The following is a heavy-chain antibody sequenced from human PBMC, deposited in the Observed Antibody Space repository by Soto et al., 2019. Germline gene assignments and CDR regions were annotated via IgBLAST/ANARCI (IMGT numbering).Heavy chain of an antibody. CDR1: GFTFSSYA. V-gene: IGHV3-30-3*01. CDR2: MSYDGSNK. Sequence: QVQLVESGGGVVQPGRSLRLSCAASGFTFSSYAMHWVRQAPGKGLEWVAVMSYDGSNKYYADSVKGRFTISRDNSKNTLYLQMNSRRAEDTAVYYCARDKSPYSSGWHNRHFDYWCQGTLVTVSS. CDR3: ARDKSPYSSGWHNRHFDY. J-gene: IGHJ4*02. D-gene: IGHD6-19*01.